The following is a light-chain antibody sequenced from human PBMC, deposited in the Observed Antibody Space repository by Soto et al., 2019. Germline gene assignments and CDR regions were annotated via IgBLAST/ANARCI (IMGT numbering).Light chain of an antibody. J-gene: IGKJ4*01. CDR2: AAS. CDR1: QSISSY. Sequence: DIQMTQSPSSLSASFGDRVTLTCRASQSISSYLNWYQQKPGKAPKLLIYAASSLQSGVPSRFSGSGSGTDFTLTISSLQPEDFATYYCQQSYSTPTFGGGTKVDIK. CDR3: QQSYSTPT. V-gene: IGKV1-39*01.